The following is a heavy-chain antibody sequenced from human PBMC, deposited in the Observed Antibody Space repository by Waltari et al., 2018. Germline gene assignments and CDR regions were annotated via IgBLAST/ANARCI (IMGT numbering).Heavy chain of an antibody. V-gene: IGHV4-34*01. D-gene: IGHD2-21*02. CDR3: ARGPAILVVTAVYYFDY. CDR1: GGSFSGYY. J-gene: IGHJ4*02. Sequence: QVQLQQWGAGLLKPSETLSLTCAVYGGSFSGYYWSWIRQPPGKGLEWIGEINRSGSTNYNPPLKGRVTKSGDTSKNQFSLKRSSGTAADTAVYYCARGPAILVVTAVYYFDYWGQGTLVTVSS. CDR2: INRSGST.